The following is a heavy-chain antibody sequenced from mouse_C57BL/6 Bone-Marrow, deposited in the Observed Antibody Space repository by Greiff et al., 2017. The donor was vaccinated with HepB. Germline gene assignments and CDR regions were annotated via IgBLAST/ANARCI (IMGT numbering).Heavy chain of an antibody. D-gene: IGHD2-1*01. CDR2: IDPSDSET. V-gene: IGHV1-52*01. CDR1: GYTFTSYW. Sequence: QVQLQQSGAELVRPGSSVKLSCKASGYTFTSYWMHWVKQRPIQGLEWIGNIDPSDSETHYNQKFKDKATLTVDKSSSTAYMQLSSLTSEDSAVYYCAKGIYFAYYYAMDYWGQGTSVTVSS. J-gene: IGHJ4*01. CDR3: AKGIYFAYYYAMDY.